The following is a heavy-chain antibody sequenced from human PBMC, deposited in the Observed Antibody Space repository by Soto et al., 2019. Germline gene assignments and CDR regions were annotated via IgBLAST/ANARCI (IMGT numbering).Heavy chain of an antibody. D-gene: IGHD1-1*01. CDR2: MNPNSGNT. V-gene: IGHV1-8*01. J-gene: IGHJ3*02. CDR1: GYTFTSYD. Sequence: GASVKVSCKASGYTFTSYDINWLRQATGQGLEWMGWMNPNSGNTGYAQKFQGRVTMTRNTSISTAYMELSSLRSEDTAVYYCARDRDGYNRNAFDIWGQGTMVTVSS. CDR3: ARDRDGYNRNAFDI.